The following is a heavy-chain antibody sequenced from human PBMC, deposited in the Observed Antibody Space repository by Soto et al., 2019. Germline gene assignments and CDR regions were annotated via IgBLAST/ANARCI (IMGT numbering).Heavy chain of an antibody. D-gene: IGHD5-18*01. CDR2: IYSGGST. V-gene: IGHV3-53*01. J-gene: IGHJ6*02. CDR3: AREYSYGYYYYYAMDV. Sequence: EVQLVESGGGLIQPGGSLRLSCAASGFTVSSNYMSWVRQAPGKGLEWVSAIYSGGSTYYADSVKGRFTISRDNSKNTLYLQMTSLRAEDTAVYYCAREYSYGYYYYYAMDVWGQGTTVTVSS. CDR1: GFTVSSNY.